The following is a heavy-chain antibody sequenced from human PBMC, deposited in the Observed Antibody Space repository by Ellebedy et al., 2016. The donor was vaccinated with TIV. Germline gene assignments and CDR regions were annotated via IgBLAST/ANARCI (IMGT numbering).Heavy chain of an antibody. J-gene: IGHJ2*01. V-gene: IGHV3-23*01. CDR1: GFTFSNYV. D-gene: IGHD4-11*01. Sequence: PGGSLRLSCTASGFTFSNYVMSWVRQAPGKGLEWVSAISDNAVSTYYADSVKGRFTIARDNSKNTLYLQMNSLRAEDTAVYYCAGRDDYSNYGSEAGYWYFDLWGRGTLVTVSS. CDR3: AGRDDYSNYGSEAGYWYFDL. CDR2: ISDNAVST.